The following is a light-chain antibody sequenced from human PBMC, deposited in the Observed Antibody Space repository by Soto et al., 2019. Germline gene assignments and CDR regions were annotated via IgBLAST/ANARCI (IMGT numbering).Light chain of an antibody. V-gene: IGLV1-40*01. CDR3: QSYARSLSDLVV. Sequence: QSVLTQPPSVSGAPGQRVTISCTGCSSNIGAGYDVHWYQQLPGTAPKLLIYGKNNRPSGVPDRFSGSKSGTSASLAITGLRPEDEAEYYCQSYARSLSDLVVLGGGTQLTVL. J-gene: IGLJ2*01. CDR1: SSNIGAGYD. CDR2: GKN.